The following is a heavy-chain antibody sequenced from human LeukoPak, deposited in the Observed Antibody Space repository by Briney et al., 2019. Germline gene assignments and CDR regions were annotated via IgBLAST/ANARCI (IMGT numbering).Heavy chain of an antibody. Sequence: GGSLRLSCAAPGFTFSSYVMSWVRQAPGKGLEWVSAISGSGGSTYYADSVKGRFTISRDNSKNTLYLQMNSLRAEDTAVYYCAKDPLGYDYVWGSYRPHWFDPWGQGTLVTVSS. CDR2: ISGSGGST. D-gene: IGHD3-16*02. CDR1: GFTFSSYV. CDR3: AKDPLGYDYVWGSYRPHWFDP. V-gene: IGHV3-23*01. J-gene: IGHJ5*02.